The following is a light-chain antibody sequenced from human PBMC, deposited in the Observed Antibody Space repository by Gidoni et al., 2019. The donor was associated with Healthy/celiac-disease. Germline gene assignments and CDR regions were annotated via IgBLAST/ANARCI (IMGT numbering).Light chain of an antibody. CDR1: QSVSSSY. CDR3: QQYGSSPLT. J-gene: IGKJ4*01. V-gene: IGKV3-20*01. CDR2: GAS. Sequence: EIVLTQSPGTLSLSPGERATRSCRASQSVSSSYLAWYQQKPGQAPRLLIYGASSRATGIPDRFSGSGSGTDFPLTISRLEPEDFAVYYCQQYGSSPLTFGGGTKVEIK.